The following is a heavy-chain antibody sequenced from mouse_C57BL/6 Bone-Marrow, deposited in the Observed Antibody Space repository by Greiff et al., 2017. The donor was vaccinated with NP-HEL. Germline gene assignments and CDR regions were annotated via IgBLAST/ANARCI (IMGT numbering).Heavy chain of an antibody. CDR1: GFTFSSYA. CDR2: ISSGGDYI. V-gene: IGHV5-9-1*02. D-gene: IGHD1-1*01. J-gene: IGHJ3*01. Sequence: EVQVVESGEGLVKPGGSLKLSCAASGFTFSSYAMSWVRQTPEKRLEWVAYISSGGDYIYYADTVKGRFTISRDNARNTLYLQMSSLRAEDTAMYYCTPYGSSSWFAYWGQGTLVTVSA. CDR3: TPYGSSSWFAY.